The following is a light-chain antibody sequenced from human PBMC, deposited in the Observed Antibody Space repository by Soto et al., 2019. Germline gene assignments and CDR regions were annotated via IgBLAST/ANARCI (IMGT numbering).Light chain of an antibody. J-gene: IGKJ4*01. Sequence: EIVMTQSPAPLSVSPGERATLSCRASQSVSSNLAWYQQTPGQAPRLLIYDISTRATGIPARFSGSGSGTEFTLTISSLQSEDFAVYYCQQYNKWPFTFGGGTKVEIK. CDR3: QQYNKWPFT. CDR1: QSVSSN. V-gene: IGKV3-15*01. CDR2: DIS.